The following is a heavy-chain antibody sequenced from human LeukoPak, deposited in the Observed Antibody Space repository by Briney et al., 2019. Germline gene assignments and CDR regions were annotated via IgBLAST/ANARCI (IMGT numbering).Heavy chain of an antibody. Sequence: GGSLRLSCAASGFTFYDFHMAWIRQAPGKGLEWVSYIGVRDLTGSYADSVKGRFSISRDDANVYLQMDSLRPDDTAVYYCARFLTQPLISGTNLYFGLDVWGQGTAVIVSS. CDR2: IGVRDLTG. V-gene: IGHV3-11*01. CDR1: GFTFYDFH. CDR3: ARFLTQPLISGTNLYFGLDV. J-gene: IGHJ6*02. D-gene: IGHD3-16*01.